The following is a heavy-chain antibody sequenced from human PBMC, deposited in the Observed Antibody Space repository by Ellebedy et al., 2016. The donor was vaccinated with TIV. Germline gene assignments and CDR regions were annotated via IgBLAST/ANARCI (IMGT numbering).Heavy chain of an antibody. CDR3: ARARLDWNWFDP. CDR2: IWYDGSNK. J-gene: IGHJ5*02. D-gene: IGHD3-9*01. V-gene: IGHV3-33*01. CDR1: GFTFSSYG. Sequence: GESLKISXAASGFTFSSYGMHWVRQAPGKGLEWVAVIWYDGSNKYYADPVKGRFTISRDNSKNTLYLQMNSLRAEDTAVYYCARARLDWNWFDPWGQGTLVTVSS.